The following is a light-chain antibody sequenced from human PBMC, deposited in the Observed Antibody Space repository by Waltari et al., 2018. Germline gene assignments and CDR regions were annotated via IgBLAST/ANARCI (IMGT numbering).Light chain of an antibody. V-gene: IGLV3-1*01. CDR3: QAWDSNTVV. Sequence: SYELTQPPSVSVSPGQTASITCSGDKLGGKYASWYQLRAGQSPILVISQHNQRPSGSPERFSGSYSGNTATLTIGGTQTMDEADYYCQAWDSNTVVFGGGTKLSVL. J-gene: IGLJ2*01. CDR1: KLGGKY. CDR2: QHN.